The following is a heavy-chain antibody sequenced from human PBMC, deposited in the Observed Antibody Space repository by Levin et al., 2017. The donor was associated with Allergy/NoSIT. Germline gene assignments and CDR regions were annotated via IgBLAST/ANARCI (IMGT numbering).Heavy chain of an antibody. Sequence: GESLKISCKASGYTFTSYDINWVRQATGQGLEWMGWMNPNSGNTGYAQKFQGRVTMTRNTSISTAYMELSSLRSEDTAVYYCARVSEYSSSWYDFDYWGQGTLVTVSS. CDR1: GYTFTSYD. CDR3: ARVSEYSSSWYDFDY. CDR2: MNPNSGNT. V-gene: IGHV1-8*01. J-gene: IGHJ4*02. D-gene: IGHD6-13*01.